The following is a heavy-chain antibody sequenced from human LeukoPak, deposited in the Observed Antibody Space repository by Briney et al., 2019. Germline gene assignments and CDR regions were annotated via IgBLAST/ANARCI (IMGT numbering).Heavy chain of an antibody. Sequence: SQTLSLTCTVSGGSISSGDYYWSWIRQPPGKGLGWIEYIYYSGSTCYNPSLKSRVTISVDTSKNQFSLKLSSVTAADTAVYYCARERYCSGGSCYPRSPTCYYYYGMDVWGQGTTVTVSS. V-gene: IGHV4-30-4*01. CDR3: ARERYCSGGSCYPRSPTCYYYYGMDV. J-gene: IGHJ6*02. D-gene: IGHD2-15*01. CDR1: GGSISSGDYY. CDR2: IYYSGST.